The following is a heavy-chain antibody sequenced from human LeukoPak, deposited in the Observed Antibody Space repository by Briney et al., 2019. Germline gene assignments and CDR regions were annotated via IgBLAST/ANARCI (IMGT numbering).Heavy chain of an antibody. CDR1: GFIFSSYG. V-gene: IGHV3-30*02. D-gene: IGHD3-9*01. Sequence: GGSLRLSCAASGFIFSSYGMHWVRQAPGKGLEWVAFIRYDGSNKYYADSVKGRFTISRDNSENTLYLQMNSLRAEDTAVYYCAKDASNYYDILTGYPDYYYYYYMDVWGKGTTVTISS. J-gene: IGHJ6*03. CDR2: IRYDGSNK. CDR3: AKDASNYYDILTGYPDYYYYYYMDV.